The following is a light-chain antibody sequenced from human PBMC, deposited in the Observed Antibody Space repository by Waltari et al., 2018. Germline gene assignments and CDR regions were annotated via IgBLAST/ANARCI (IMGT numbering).Light chain of an antibody. CDR3: QVWDSSSDHYV. CDR1: NIGSKS. CDR2: DDS. Sequence: SYVLTQPPSVSVAPGQTARITCGGNNIGSKSVHWYQRKPGQAPGLGVYDDSDRPSGVPERFSGSNSGNTATLTISRVEAGDEADYYCQVWDSSSDHYVFGTGTKVTVL. J-gene: IGLJ1*01. V-gene: IGLV3-21*02.